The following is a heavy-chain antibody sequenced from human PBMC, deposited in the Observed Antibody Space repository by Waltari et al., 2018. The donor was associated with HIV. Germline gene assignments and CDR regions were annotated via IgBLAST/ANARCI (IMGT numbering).Heavy chain of an antibody. CDR2: INTNTGNP. CDR3: ARAREWELLYPIDY. Sequence: QVQLVQSGSELKKPGASVRVSCKASGYPFITYAMNWVRQAPGKGLEWMGWINTNTGNPTYAQGFTGRFVFSLDTSVSTAYLQISSLKTEDTAVYYCARAREWELLYPIDYWGQGTLVTVS. J-gene: IGHJ4*02. V-gene: IGHV7-4-1*02. D-gene: IGHD1-26*01. CDR1: GYPFITYA.